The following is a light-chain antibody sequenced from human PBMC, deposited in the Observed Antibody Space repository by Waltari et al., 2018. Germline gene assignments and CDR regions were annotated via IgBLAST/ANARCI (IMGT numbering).Light chain of an antibody. J-gene: IGKJ3*01. Sequence: DIQMTQSPSTLSASVGDRVTITCRASQSISSWLAWYQQKPGKAPKLLIYKASSLESGVPSRFSGSGSGTEFTLTISSLQPDDFATYYCQQYNSYSGVTFGPGTKEDIK. V-gene: IGKV1-5*03. CDR3: QQYNSYSGVT. CDR2: KAS. CDR1: QSISSW.